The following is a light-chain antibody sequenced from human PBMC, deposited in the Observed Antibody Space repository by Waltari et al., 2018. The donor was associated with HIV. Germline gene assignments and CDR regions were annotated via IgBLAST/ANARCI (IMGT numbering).Light chain of an antibody. CDR1: QDISKC. V-gene: IGKV1-33*01. CDR2: DAS. CDR3: QQYDDLPIT. J-gene: IGKJ5*01. Sequence: DIQMTQSPSSLSASLGDRVTITCQASQDISKCLSWFQQRPGIAPKVLIYDASKLERGVPSRFVGSGSGTEFILTITSLQPEDIATYFCQQYDDLPITFGQGTRLDIK.